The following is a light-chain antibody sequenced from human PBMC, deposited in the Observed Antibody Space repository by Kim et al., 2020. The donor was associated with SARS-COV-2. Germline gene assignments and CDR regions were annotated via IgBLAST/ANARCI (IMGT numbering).Light chain of an antibody. Sequence: RVTISCTGRSSNNGAGYDVHWYQQLPGTAPKLLIYGNSNRPSGVPDRFSGSKSGTSASLAITGLQAEDEADYYCQSYDSSLSGSVFGGGTQLTVL. V-gene: IGLV1-40*01. J-gene: IGLJ3*02. CDR2: GNS. CDR1: SSNNGAGYD. CDR3: QSYDSSLSGSV.